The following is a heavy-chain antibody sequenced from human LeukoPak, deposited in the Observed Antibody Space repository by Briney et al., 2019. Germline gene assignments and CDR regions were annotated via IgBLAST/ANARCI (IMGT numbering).Heavy chain of an antibody. J-gene: IGHJ6*02. D-gene: IGHD5-18*01. CDR3: ARLGYSYGPQNYYYYYGMDV. CDR2: IYYSGST. CDR1: GGSISSSSYY. V-gene: IGHV4-39*01. Sequence: PSETLSLTCTVSGGSISSSSYYWGWIRQPPGKGLEWIGSIYYSGSTYYNPSLKSRVTISVDTSKNQFSLKLSSVTAADTAVYYCARLGYSYGPQNYYYYYGMDVWGQGTTVTVSS.